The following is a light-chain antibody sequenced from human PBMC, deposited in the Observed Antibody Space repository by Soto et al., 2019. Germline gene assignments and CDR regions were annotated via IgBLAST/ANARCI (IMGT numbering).Light chain of an antibody. V-gene: IGKV3-15*01. J-gene: IGKJ1*01. CDR2: GAS. CDR3: KQYNNWPRT. CDR1: QSVSSN. Sequence: VVLPQSPATLSVSPGARATLSCRASQSVSSNLAWYQQKPGQAPRLLIYGASTRATGIPARFSGSGSGTEFTLTISSLQSEDFAVYYCKQYNNWPRTVGKGTKVDIK.